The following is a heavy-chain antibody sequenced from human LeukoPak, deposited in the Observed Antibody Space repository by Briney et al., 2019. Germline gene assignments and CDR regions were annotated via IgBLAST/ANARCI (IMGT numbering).Heavy chain of an antibody. CDR2: ISYDGSQK. CDR1: GFTFSSYA. V-gene: IGHV3-30-3*01. Sequence: GGSLRLSCAASGFTFSSYAMHWVRQAPGKGLQRVAVISYDGSQKYSADSVKGRFTISRDNSKNTLYLQMNSLRAEDTAVYYCASLLIPDIDYWGQGTLVTVSS. J-gene: IGHJ4*02. CDR3: ASLLIPDIDY. D-gene: IGHD3-16*01.